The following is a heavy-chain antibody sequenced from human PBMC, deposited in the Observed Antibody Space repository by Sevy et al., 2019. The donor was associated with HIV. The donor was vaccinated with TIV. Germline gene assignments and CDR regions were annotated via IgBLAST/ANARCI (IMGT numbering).Heavy chain of an antibody. Sequence: GGSLRLSCAASGFTFSSYDMHWVRQATGKGLEWVSAIGTAGDTYYPGSVKGRFTISRENTKNSLYLQINSLRAGDTAVYYCARVRPYYYGTGRGGDYYYCYGMDVWGQGTTVTVSS. CDR3: ARVRPYYYGTGRGGDYYYCYGMDV. D-gene: IGHD3-10*01. CDR2: IGTAGDT. CDR1: GFTFSSYD. J-gene: IGHJ6*02. V-gene: IGHV3-13*01.